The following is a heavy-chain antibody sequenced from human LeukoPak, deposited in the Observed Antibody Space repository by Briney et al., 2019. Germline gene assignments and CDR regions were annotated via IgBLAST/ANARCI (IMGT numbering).Heavy chain of an antibody. V-gene: IGHV5-51*01. D-gene: IGHD1-1*01. J-gene: IGHJ4*02. CDR3: ARAWNFDY. Sequence: GESLEISCKGSGYSFTNYWIAWVRQMPGGGLEWMVIINPSDSDTRYSPSFQGQVTISADKSISTAYLQWSSLKASDSAMYYCARAWNFDYWSQGTLVTVSS. CDR1: GYSFTNYW. CDR2: INPSDSDT.